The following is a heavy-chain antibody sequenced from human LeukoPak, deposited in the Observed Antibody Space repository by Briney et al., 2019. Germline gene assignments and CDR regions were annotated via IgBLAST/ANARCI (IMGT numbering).Heavy chain of an antibody. Sequence: AGGSLRLSCAASGFTFSSYGMHWVRQAPGKGLEWVAVIWYGGSDEYYADSVKGRFTISRDNSKNTLYLEMNSLRVEDTAVYYCAKDGREYTSTWSETMEYYYYYMDVWGKGTTVTVSS. CDR3: AKDGREYTSTWSETMEYYYYYMDV. D-gene: IGHD6-13*01. CDR2: IWYGGSDE. V-gene: IGHV3-30*02. J-gene: IGHJ6*03. CDR1: GFTFSSYG.